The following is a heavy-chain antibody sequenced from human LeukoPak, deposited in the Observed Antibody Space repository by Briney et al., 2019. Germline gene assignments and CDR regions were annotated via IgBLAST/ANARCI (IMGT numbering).Heavy chain of an antibody. CDR2: IIPIFGTA. CDR3: ASSSEDIVVVVAATPSYYYGMDV. Sequence: VKVSCKASGGTFSSYAISWVRQAPGQGLEWMGGIIPIFGTANYAQKFQGRVTITADESTGTAYMELSSLRSEDTAVYYCASSSEDIVVVVAATPSYYYGMDVWGQGTTVTVSS. D-gene: IGHD2-15*01. CDR1: GGTFSSYA. V-gene: IGHV1-69*13. J-gene: IGHJ6*02.